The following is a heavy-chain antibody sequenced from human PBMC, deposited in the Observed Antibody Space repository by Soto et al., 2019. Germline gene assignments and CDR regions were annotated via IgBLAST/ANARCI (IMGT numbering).Heavy chain of an antibody. V-gene: IGHV1-69*06. CDR1: GGTFSSYA. CDR3: AREGRHFDF. J-gene: IGHJ4*02. Sequence: HVQLVQSGAEVQRPGSSVKVSCTASGGTFSSYAISWVRQAPGQGLEWMGGINPIFGTPHYAQKYQGRVTITADTFTNTDYMELPWLTSDDTAVYFCAREGRHFDFWGQGTLVTVSS. CDR2: INPIFGTP.